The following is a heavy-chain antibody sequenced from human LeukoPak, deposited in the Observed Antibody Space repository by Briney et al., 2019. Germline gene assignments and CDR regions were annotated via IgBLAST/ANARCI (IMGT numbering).Heavy chain of an antibody. CDR3: ARDPSYDFWSGSQDYYYYMDV. Sequence: SQTLSLTCTVSGGSISSGSYDWGWIRQRGGKGLEWIVRIYNSGSTNYNRSGESRVTISVDTSKNPFPLKLSSVTAADTAVYYCARDPSYDFWSGSQDYYYYMDVWGKGTTVTVSS. V-gene: IGHV4-61*02. CDR1: GGSISSGSYD. D-gene: IGHD3-3*01. J-gene: IGHJ6*03. CDR2: IYNSGST.